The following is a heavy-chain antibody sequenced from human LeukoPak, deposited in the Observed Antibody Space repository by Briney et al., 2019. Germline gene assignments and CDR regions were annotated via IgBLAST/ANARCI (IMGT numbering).Heavy chain of an antibody. Sequence: GASVKVPCKASGYTFTNFGFSWVRQAPGQGLEWMGWISGYNGDTDYAQKFQGRVTMTTDTSTSTAYMELRSLRSDDTAVYYRVRDRGDSSGWIFFDYWGQGTLVTVSS. D-gene: IGHD6-19*01. J-gene: IGHJ4*02. CDR1: GYTFTNFG. V-gene: IGHV1-18*04. CDR3: VRDRGDSSGWIFFDY. CDR2: ISGYNGDT.